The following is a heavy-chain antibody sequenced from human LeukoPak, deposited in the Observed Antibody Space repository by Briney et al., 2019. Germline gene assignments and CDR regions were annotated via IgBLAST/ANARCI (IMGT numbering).Heavy chain of an antibody. CDR1: GYTFTNYG. V-gene: IGHV1-18*01. D-gene: IGHD1-26*01. J-gene: IGHJ5*02. Sequence: ASVTVSCKASGYTFTNYGISWVRQAPGQGLEWMGWISTYNGNPNYVQKLQGRVTMTTDTSTSTAYMELRSLRSDDTAVYYCARDIKRSRARWENLGFDPWGQGTLVTVSS. CDR2: ISTYNGNP. CDR3: ARDIKRSRARWENLGFDP.